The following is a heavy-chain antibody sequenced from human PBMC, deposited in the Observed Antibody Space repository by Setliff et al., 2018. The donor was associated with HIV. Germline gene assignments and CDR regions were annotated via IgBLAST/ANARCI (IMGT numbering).Heavy chain of an antibody. V-gene: IGHV1-69*13. CDR1: GGSFSSYG. Sequence: GASVKVSCKASGGSFSSYGLSWVRQAPGQGLEWMGGIMPIFGTANYAQKFQGRATIIADASTNTVNMELSSLRSEDTAVYYCARGVDGSYRKFFDNWGQGTLVTVSS. CDR3: ARGVDGSYRKFFDN. J-gene: IGHJ4*02. CDR2: IMPIFGTA. D-gene: IGHD1-26*01.